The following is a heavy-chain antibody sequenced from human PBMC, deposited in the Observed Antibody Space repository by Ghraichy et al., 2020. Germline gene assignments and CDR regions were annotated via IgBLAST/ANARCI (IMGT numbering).Heavy chain of an antibody. CDR1: GFTFSSYS. CDR2: ISSSSSTI. V-gene: IGHV3-48*01. D-gene: IGHD3-3*01. CDR3: ARDGYYDFWSGSITPNWFDP. Sequence: LSLTCAASGFTFSSYSMNWVRQAPGKGLEWVSYISSSSSTIYYAGSVKGRFTISRDNAKNSLYLQMNSLRAEDTAVYYCARDGYYDFWSGSITPNWFDPWGQGTLVTVSS. J-gene: IGHJ5*02.